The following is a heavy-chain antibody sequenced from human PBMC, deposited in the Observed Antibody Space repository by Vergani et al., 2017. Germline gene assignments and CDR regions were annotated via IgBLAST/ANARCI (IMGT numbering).Heavy chain of an antibody. D-gene: IGHD4-17*01. V-gene: IGHV3-23*01. CDR2: ISGSGGST. CDR1: GFTFSACP. J-gene: IGHJ4*02. Sequence: EVQLLQSGGGVIQPGGSVRLSCAASGFTFSACPMTWVRQAPGKGLEWVSAISGSGGSTYYADSVKGRFTISRDNSKNTLYLQMNSLRAEDTAVYYCAKDYGDYFDYWGQGTLVTVSS. CDR3: AKDYGDYFDY.